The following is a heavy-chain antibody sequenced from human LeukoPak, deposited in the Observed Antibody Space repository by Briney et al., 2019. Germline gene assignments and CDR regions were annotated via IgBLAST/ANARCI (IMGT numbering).Heavy chain of an antibody. CDR1: GYTFTSYD. CDR2: IIPIFGTA. Sequence: SVKVSCKASGYTFTSYDINWVRQAPGQGLEWMGGIIPIFGTANYAQKFQGRVTITADESTSTAYMELSSLRSEDTAVYYCARAEVGYYDSSGYYYPFDYWGQGTLVTVSS. V-gene: IGHV1-69*13. CDR3: ARAEVGYYDSSGYYYPFDY. J-gene: IGHJ4*02. D-gene: IGHD3-22*01.